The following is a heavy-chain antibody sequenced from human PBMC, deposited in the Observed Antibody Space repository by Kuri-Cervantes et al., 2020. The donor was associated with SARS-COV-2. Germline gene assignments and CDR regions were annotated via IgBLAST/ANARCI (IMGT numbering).Heavy chain of an antibody. V-gene: IGHV3-11*01. CDR2: ISSSGSTI. J-gene: IGHJ4*02. D-gene: IGHD3-22*01. CDR3: ARDGGGYYDSSGYYGQLGFDY. Sequence: GGSLRLSCAASGFTFSDYYMSWIRQAPGKGLEWVSYISSSGSTIYYADSVKGRFTISRDNAKNSLYLQMNSLRAEDTAVYYCARDGGGYYDSSGYYGQLGFDYWGQGTLVTVSS. CDR1: GFTFSDYY.